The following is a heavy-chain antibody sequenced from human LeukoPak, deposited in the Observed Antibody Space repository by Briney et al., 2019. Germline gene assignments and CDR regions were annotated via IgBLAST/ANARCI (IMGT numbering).Heavy chain of an antibody. CDR1: GGSISSYY. CDR2: IYYSGST. CDR3: AREDIVVVTAIRRGPNWFDP. V-gene: IGHV4-59*12. Sequence: PSETLSLTCTVSGGSISSYYWSWIRQPPGKGLEWIGYIYYSGSTNYNPSLKSRVTISVDTSKNQFSLKLSSVTAADTAVYYCAREDIVVVTAIRRGPNWFDPWGQGTLVTVSS. D-gene: IGHD2-21*02. J-gene: IGHJ5*02.